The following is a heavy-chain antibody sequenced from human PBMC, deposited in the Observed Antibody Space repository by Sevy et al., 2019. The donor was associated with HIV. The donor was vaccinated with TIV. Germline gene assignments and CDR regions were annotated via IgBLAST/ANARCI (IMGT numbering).Heavy chain of an antibody. V-gene: IGHV4-4*07. CDR2: IYSNGNS. CDR1: GGSITSYC. CDR3: AREGGASSAWFENWFGP. D-gene: IGHD6-19*01. J-gene: IGHJ5*02. Sequence: SETLSLTCTVSGGSITSYCWSWIRQPAGKGLEWLGRIYSNGNSNYNPSLKSRVTMSVDTSKNQFSLKLTSVNAADTAVYVCAREGGASSAWFENWFGPWGQGTLVTVSS.